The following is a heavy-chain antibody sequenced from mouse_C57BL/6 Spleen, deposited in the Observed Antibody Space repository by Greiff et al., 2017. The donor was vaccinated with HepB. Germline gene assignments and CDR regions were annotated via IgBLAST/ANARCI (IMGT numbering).Heavy chain of an antibody. CDR2: IHPNSGST. Sequence: QVQLKQSGAELVKPGASVKLSCKASGYTFTSYWMHWVKQRPGQGLEWIGMIHPNSGSTNYNEKFKSKATLTVDKSSSTAYMQLSSLTSEDSAVYYCARSPANSLDYWGQGTTLTVSS. CDR3: ARSPANSLDY. V-gene: IGHV1-64*01. J-gene: IGHJ2*01. D-gene: IGHD4-1*01. CDR1: GYTFTSYW.